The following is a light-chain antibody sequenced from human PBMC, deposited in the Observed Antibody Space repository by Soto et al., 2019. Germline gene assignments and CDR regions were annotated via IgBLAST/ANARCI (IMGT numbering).Light chain of an antibody. CDR2: EVS. CDR1: DILLSSGGETY. CDR3: MQSTQLPLT. V-gene: IGKV2D-29*02. J-gene: IGKJ5*01. Sequence: DIVMSQTPLSLSVTPGRPSSISCISSDILLSSGGETYLFWYLQRPGQSPQLLIYEVSNRISAVPDRFSGSGSGTDFTLKISRVEAEDAGVYYCMQSTQLPLTFGQGTRLEIK.